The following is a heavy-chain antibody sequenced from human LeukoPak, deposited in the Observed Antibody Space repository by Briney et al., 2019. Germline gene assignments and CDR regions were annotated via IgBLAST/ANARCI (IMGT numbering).Heavy chain of an antibody. D-gene: IGHD6-6*01. J-gene: IGHJ6*02. Sequence: PGGSLRLSCAASGFTFSSYAMSWVRQAPGKGLEWVSAISGSGGSTCYADSVKGRFTISRDNSKNTLYLQMNSLRAVDTAVYYCAKDRFSSPSFWGQGTTVTVSS. V-gene: IGHV3-23*01. CDR3: AKDRFSSPSF. CDR2: ISGSGGST. CDR1: GFTFSSYA.